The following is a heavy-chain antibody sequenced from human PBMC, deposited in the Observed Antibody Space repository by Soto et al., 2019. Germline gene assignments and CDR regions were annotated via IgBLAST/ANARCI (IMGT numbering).Heavy chain of an antibody. J-gene: IGHJ5*02. Sequence: PSETLSLTCTVSGGSVSSGSYYWSWIRQPPGKGLEWIGYIYYSGSTNYNPSLKSRVTISVDTSKNQFSLKLSSVTAADTAVYCCARDPNAYCSGGSCSHNWFDPWGQGTLVTVSS. V-gene: IGHV4-61*01. CDR2: IYYSGST. D-gene: IGHD2-15*01. CDR3: ARDPNAYCSGGSCSHNWFDP. CDR1: GGSVSSGSYY.